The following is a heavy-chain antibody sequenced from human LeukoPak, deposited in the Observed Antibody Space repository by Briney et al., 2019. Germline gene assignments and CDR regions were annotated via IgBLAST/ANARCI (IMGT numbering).Heavy chain of an antibody. D-gene: IGHD4-11*01. CDR1: GFTFSSYS. V-gene: IGHV3-21*01. Sequence: GGSLRLSCAASGFTFSSYSMNWVRQAPGKGLEWVSSISSSSSYIYYADSVKGRFTISRDNAKNSLYLQMNSLRAEDTAVYYCARFLVHDYSNPVDYWGQGTLVTVSS. J-gene: IGHJ4*02. CDR3: ARFLVHDYSNPVDY. CDR2: ISSSSSYI.